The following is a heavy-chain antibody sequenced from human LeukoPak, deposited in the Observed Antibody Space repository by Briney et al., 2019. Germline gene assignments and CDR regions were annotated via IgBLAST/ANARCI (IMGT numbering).Heavy chain of an antibody. CDR1: GGSISSGSYY. V-gene: IGHV4-61*02. J-gene: IGHJ4*02. Sequence: NPSETLSLTCTVSGGSISSGSYYWSWIRQPAGKGLEWIGRIYTSGSTNYNPSLKSRVTTSVDTSKNQFSLKLSSVTAADTAVYYCARETLAVSIDYWGQGTLVTVSS. D-gene: IGHD6-19*01. CDR3: ARETLAVSIDY. CDR2: IYTSGST.